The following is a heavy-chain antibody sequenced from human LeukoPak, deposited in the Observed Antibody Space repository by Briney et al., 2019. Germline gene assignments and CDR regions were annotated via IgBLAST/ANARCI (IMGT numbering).Heavy chain of an antibody. CDR1: GYSFSSYW. Sequence: GEPLKISCKGSGYSFSSYWIGWARQMPGKGLEWMGIIYPGDSDTRYSPSFQGQVTISADKPISTAYLQWSSLKASDTAIYYCARDYYYMDVWGKGTTVTVSS. CDR2: IYPGDSDT. V-gene: IGHV5-51*04. CDR3: ARDYYYMDV. J-gene: IGHJ6*03.